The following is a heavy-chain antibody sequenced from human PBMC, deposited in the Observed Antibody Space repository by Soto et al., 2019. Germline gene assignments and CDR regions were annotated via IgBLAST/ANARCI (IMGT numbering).Heavy chain of an antibody. Sequence: QVQLQESGPGLVKPSETLSLTCTVSGGSISSYYWSWIRHPPGKGLEWIGYIYYSGSTNYNPSLKSRVTISVDTSKNQFSLKLSSVTAADTAVYYCARGTPSAEAYFDYWGQGTLVTVSS. CDR3: ARGTPSAEAYFDY. CDR2: IYYSGST. CDR1: GGSISSYY. V-gene: IGHV4-59*01. D-gene: IGHD3-10*01. J-gene: IGHJ4*02.